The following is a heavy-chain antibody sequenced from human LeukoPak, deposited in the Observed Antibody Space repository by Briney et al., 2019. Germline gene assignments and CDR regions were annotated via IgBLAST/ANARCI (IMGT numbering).Heavy chain of an antibody. CDR3: AREISGTYYNPLGYMDV. CDR1: GGSIGIYY. Sequence: PSETLSLTCTVCGGSIGIYYWNWIRQPAGKGLEWIGRIFTSGIANYNPSLKSRVTMSVDTSKNQFSLNLSSVTAADTAVYYCAREISGTYYNPLGYMDVWGKGTTVTVSS. V-gene: IGHV4-4*07. CDR2: IFTSGIA. D-gene: IGHD3-10*01. J-gene: IGHJ6*03.